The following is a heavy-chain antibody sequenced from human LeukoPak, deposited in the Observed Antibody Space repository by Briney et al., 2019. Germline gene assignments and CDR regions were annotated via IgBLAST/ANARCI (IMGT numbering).Heavy chain of an antibody. CDR1: GFTFSSYW. CDR3: ARASVAYASYLDY. V-gene: IGHV3-7*01. J-gene: IGHJ4*02. CDR2: IKQDGSEK. D-gene: IGHD2-2*01. Sequence: GGSLRLSCEASGFTFSSYWMTWVRQAPGKGLEWVANIKQDGSEKYYVDSVKGRFTISRDNAKNSLYLQMNSLRAEDTAVYYCARASVAYASYLDYWGQGTLVTVSS.